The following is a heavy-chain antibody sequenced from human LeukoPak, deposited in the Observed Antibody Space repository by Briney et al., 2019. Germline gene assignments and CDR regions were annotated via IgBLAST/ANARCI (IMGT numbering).Heavy chain of an antibody. CDR1: GFTFSSYW. D-gene: IGHD4-17*01. Sequence: PGGSLRLSCAASGFTFSSYWMHWVRQAPGKGLEWVSVIRGSGRTTYYADSVKGRFTISRDNSKNTLYLQMNSLRAEDTAVYYCAKDVEDYGDSYYYYGMDVWGQGTTVTVSS. CDR2: IRGSGRTT. CDR3: AKDVEDYGDSYYYYGMDV. V-gene: IGHV3-NL1*01. J-gene: IGHJ6*02.